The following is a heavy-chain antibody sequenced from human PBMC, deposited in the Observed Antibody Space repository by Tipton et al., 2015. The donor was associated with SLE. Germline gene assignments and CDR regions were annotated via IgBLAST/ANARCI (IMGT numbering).Heavy chain of an antibody. Sequence: TLSLTCAVYGGSFSGYYWSWIRQPPGKGLEWIGEINHSGSTNYNPSLKSRVTISVDTSKNQFSLKLSSVTAADTAVYYCAREVTDYSCDAFDIWGQGTMVTVSS. CDR1: GGSFSGYY. CDR3: AREVTDYSCDAFDI. D-gene: IGHD4-11*01. CDR2: INHSGST. J-gene: IGHJ3*02. V-gene: IGHV4-34*01.